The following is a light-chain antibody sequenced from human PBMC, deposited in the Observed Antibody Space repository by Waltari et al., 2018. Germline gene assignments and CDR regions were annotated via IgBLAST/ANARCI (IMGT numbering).Light chain of an antibody. Sequence: QSVVTQPPSASGTPGQRVTISCSGSSSNIGSNTVNWFQQLPGMAPRLLIYSNDQRPSGVPDRFSASTSGTSASLVISGLQSEDDADYYCAAWDDSLNGPVFGGGTKVTVL. V-gene: IGLV1-44*01. J-gene: IGLJ2*01. CDR1: SSNIGSNT. CDR2: SND. CDR3: AAWDDSLNGPV.